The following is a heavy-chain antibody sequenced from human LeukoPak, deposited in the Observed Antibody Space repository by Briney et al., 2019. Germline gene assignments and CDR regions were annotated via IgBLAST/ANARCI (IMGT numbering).Heavy chain of an antibody. CDR1: GGSISSYY. CDR2: IYYSGST. J-gene: IGHJ4*02. CDR3: ARGVVDTRVFNF. D-gene: IGHD5-18*01. V-gene: IGHV4-59*12. Sequence: SETLSLTCTVSGGSISSYYWSWIRQPPGKGLEWIGFIYYSGSTTYNPSLKSRVIISVDTSKNQISLKVTSVTAADTAVYFCARGVVDTRVFNFWGQGTPVTVSS.